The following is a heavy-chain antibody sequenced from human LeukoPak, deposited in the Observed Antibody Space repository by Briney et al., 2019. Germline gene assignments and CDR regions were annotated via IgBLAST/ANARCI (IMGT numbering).Heavy chain of an antibody. D-gene: IGHD6-13*01. CDR1: GFTFSSYA. CDR3: AKDISPGGRVAAAGRSQVPFGWG. CDR2: ISWNSGSI. V-gene: IGHV3-9*03. Sequence: PGGSLRLSCAASGFTFSSYAMHWVQQAPGKGLEWVSGISWNSGSIGYADSVKGRFTISRDNAKNSLYLQMNSLRAEDMALYYCAKDISPGGRVAAAGRSQVPFGWGWGQGTLVTVSS. J-gene: IGHJ4*02.